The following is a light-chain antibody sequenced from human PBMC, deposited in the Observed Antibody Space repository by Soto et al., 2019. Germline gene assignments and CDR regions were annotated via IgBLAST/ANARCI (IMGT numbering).Light chain of an antibody. CDR2: SAS. CDR1: QSVTSTY. Sequence: EIVLTQSPGTLSLSPGQRATLSCRASQSVTSTYLAWYRQKPGQAPTLLIYSASSRAVGIPDRFSGSGSGTECTLTISRLEPEEFAVFYCQLYGPFTWSFGQGTKVEIK. V-gene: IGKV3-20*01. J-gene: IGKJ1*01. CDR3: QLYGPFTWS.